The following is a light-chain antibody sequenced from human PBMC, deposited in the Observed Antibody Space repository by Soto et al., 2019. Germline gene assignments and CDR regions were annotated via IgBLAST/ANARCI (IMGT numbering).Light chain of an antibody. CDR3: QRYNSYSRT. V-gene: IGKV1-5*01. CDR1: QSISNW. J-gene: IGKJ1*01. CDR2: DAS. Sequence: DIQMTQSPSTLSASGVYRGSIACRARQSISNWLAWYQQKPGKVPKLLIYDASSLESGVPSRFSGSGSGTEFTLTISGLQPDDFATYYCQRYNSYSRTFGQGTKVDI.